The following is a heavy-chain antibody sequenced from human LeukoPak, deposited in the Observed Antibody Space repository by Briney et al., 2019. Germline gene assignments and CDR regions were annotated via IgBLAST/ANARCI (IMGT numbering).Heavy chain of an antibody. CDR1: GFTFKIYW. J-gene: IGHJ4*02. CDR3: AREWGGNDY. V-gene: IGHV3-74*01. Sequence: GGSLRLSCAVSGFTFKIYWMHWVRQAPGTGLEWVSRINPEATTTTYADSVKGRFTISRDNAKNTLYLQMNSLGAEDTAVYYCAREWGGNDYWGQGTLVTVSS. CDR2: INPEATTT. D-gene: IGHD3-10*01.